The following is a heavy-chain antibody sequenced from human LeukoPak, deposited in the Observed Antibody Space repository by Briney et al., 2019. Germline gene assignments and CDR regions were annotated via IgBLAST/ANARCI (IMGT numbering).Heavy chain of an antibody. V-gene: IGHV3-48*04. CDR1: GFTFSSYS. Sequence: GGSLRLSCAASGFTFSSYSMNWVRQAPGKGLEWVSYISSSSNTIYYADSVKGRFTISRDNAKNSLYLQMNSLRAEDTAVYYCARSSSSGWFDPWGQGTLVTVSS. CDR3: ARSSSSGWFDP. D-gene: IGHD6-6*01. CDR2: ISSSSNTI. J-gene: IGHJ5*02.